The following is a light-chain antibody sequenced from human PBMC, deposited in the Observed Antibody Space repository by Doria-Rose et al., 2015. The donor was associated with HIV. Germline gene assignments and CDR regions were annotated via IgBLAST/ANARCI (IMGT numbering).Light chain of an antibody. CDR2: AAS. CDR3: QQYYTYPYS. Sequence: IQMTQSPPSFSASTGDRVTISCRTSQYIGSYVAWHQQKTGDAPKLLISAASTLQSGVPSRFSGSGAGTDFTLTISCLQSEDFATYYCQQYYTYPYSFGQGTKLEIK. CDR1: QYIGSY. V-gene: IGKV1-8*01. J-gene: IGKJ2*03.